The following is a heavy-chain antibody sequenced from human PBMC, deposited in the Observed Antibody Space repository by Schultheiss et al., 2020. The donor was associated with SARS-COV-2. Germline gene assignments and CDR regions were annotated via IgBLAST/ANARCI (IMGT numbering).Heavy chain of an antibody. CDR2: INSDGSST. CDR3: VSDYLWYYYMDV. Sequence: GGSLRLSCAASGFTFSSYWMHWVRQAPGKGLVWVSRINSDGSSTSYADSVKGRFTISRDNAKNTLYLRMNSLRAEDTAVYYCVSDYLWYYYMDVWGKGTTVTVSS. CDR1: GFTFSSYW. D-gene: IGHD3-16*01. J-gene: IGHJ6*03. V-gene: IGHV3-74*01.